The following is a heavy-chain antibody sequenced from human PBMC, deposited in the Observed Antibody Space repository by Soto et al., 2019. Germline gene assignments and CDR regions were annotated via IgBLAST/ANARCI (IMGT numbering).Heavy chain of an antibody. D-gene: IGHD3-22*01. CDR2: IIPIFGTA. CDR3: ARDPKITMIVVPTPGDAFDI. CDR1: GGTFSSYA. Sequence: SVKVSCKASGGTFSSYAISWVRQAPGQGLEWMGGIIPIFGTANYAQKFQGRVTITADKSTSTAYMELSSLRSEDTAVYYCARDPKITMIVVPTPGDAFDIWGQGTMVTVSS. V-gene: IGHV1-69*06. J-gene: IGHJ3*02.